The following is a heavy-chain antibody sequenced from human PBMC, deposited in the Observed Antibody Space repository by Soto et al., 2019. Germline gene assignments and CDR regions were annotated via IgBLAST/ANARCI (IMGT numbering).Heavy chain of an antibody. D-gene: IGHD3-10*01. CDR2: IWYDASNK. Sequence: PGGSLRLSCAASGFTFSSYGMHWVRQAPGKGLEWVAVIWYDASNKYYADSVKGRFTISRDNSKNTLYLQMNSLRAEDTAVYYCARTADYYGSGTFGMDVWGQGTTVTVSS. CDR1: GFTFSSYG. V-gene: IGHV3-33*01. J-gene: IGHJ6*02. CDR3: ARTADYYGSGTFGMDV.